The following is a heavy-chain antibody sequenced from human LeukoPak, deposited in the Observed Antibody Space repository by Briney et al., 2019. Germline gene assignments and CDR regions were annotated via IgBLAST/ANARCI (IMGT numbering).Heavy chain of an antibody. Sequence: ETLSLTCAVYGGSFSGYYWSWIRQPPGKGLEWIGRVKSKTDAGTTDYAAPEKGRFTIPRDDSRNTLYLQMNSLKTEDTAVYYCTTTYDSTLYYYYYMDVWGKGTTVTVSS. D-gene: IGHD3-22*01. CDR1: GGSFSGYY. V-gene: IGHV3-15*01. CDR2: VKSKTDAGTT. CDR3: TTTYDSTLYYYYYMDV. J-gene: IGHJ6*03.